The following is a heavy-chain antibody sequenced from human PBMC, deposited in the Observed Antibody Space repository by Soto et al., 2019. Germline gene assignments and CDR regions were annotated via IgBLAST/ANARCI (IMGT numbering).Heavy chain of an antibody. D-gene: IGHD6-19*01. CDR1: GFTFSSYG. V-gene: IGHV3-30*02. CDR2: IWFDGRDT. J-gene: IGHJ4*02. CDR3: VKVRASVHDSGWPQGH. Sequence: QVQLVESGGGVVQPGGSLRLSWAASGFTFSSYGMHWVRQAPGKGLEWVAAIWFDGRDTHYADAVKGRFTISRDNSKDTVDLQMNSLTGEDTAVYFCVKVRASVHDSGWPQGHWGQGTLVNVSS.